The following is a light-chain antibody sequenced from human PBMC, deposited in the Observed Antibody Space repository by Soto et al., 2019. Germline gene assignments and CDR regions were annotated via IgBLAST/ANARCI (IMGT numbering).Light chain of an antibody. CDR1: QSVSSF. V-gene: IGKV3-20*01. CDR3: QQYGSSPNT. Sequence: ESVLTQSPGTLSLSPGERATLSCRASQSVSSFLAWYQKKPGQAPRLLIYGASSRATGIPDRFSGSGSGTDFTLSICRLEPEDFAVYYCQQYGSSPNTFGQGTKVDIK. J-gene: IGKJ1*01. CDR2: GAS.